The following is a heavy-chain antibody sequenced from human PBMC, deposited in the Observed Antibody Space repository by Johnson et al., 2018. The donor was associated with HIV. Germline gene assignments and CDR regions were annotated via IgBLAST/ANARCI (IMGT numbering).Heavy chain of an antibody. V-gene: IGHV3-66*01. Sequence: MQLVESGGGLVQPGGSLRLSCAASGFTVSSNYMSWVRQAPGKGLEWVSVIYSGGSTYYADSVKGRFTISRDNSKNTLYLQMNSLRAEDTAVYCCARAGSSSDDAFDIWGQGTMVTVSS. CDR1: GFTVSSNY. CDR3: ARAGSSSDDAFDI. J-gene: IGHJ3*02. CDR2: IYSGGST. D-gene: IGHD6-6*01.